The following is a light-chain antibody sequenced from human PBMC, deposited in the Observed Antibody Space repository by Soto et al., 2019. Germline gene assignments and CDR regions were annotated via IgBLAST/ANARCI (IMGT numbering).Light chain of an antibody. CDR1: GSHIGAGYD. J-gene: IGLJ1*01. Sequence: QSVLTQPPSVSGAPGQRVTISCTGSGSHIGAGYDVHWYQQLPGTAPKLLIYGNNNRPSGIPDRFSGSKSGTSASLAITGLQAGDEADYYCQSYDSGLRALYVFGTGTKVTVL. V-gene: IGLV1-40*01. CDR2: GNN. CDR3: QSYDSGLRALYV.